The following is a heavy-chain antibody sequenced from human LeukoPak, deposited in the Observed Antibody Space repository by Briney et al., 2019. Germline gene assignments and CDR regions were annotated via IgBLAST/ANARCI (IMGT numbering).Heavy chain of an antibody. Sequence: SGGSLRLSCAASGFSWGDYWMTWVRQAPGKGLECVGNIKFDGSEIYYRDSVRGRFTISRDNAKNSLYLQMNSLRVEDTGVYYCTRDLSHDSSGWGQGTLVTVS. CDR2: IKFDGSEI. D-gene: IGHD3-22*01. CDR3: TRDLSHDSSG. CDR1: GFSWGDYW. J-gene: IGHJ4*02. V-gene: IGHV3-7*01.